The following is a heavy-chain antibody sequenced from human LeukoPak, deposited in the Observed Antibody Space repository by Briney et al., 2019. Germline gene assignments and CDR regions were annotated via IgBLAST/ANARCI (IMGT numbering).Heavy chain of an antibody. Sequence: SETLSLTCTVSGASITNYYWSWIRQPAGKALEWIGRVYTSGSPNYNPSLKSRVTMSVDTSKNQVSLKLSSVTAADTAVYYCASGADLQLSPFDYWGQGTLVTVSS. D-gene: IGHD6-13*01. CDR1: GASITNYY. V-gene: IGHV4-4*07. CDR2: VYTSGSP. CDR3: ASGADLQLSPFDY. J-gene: IGHJ4*02.